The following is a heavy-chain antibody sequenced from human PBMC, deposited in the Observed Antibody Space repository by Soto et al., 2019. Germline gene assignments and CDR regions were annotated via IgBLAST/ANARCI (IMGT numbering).Heavy chain of an antibody. D-gene: IGHD2-21*02. CDR1: GGTFSSYA. J-gene: IGHJ3*01. CDR3: SHTAWRPARTRPDGFDV. CDR2: IIPMTGST. Sequence: QVQLVQSGAEVRKPGSSVKVSCKSSGGTFSSYAINWVRQAPGQGLEWMGGIIPMTGSTNYAQKFLGRVTISADESMRTAYLELRSLRSDDTAVFYCSHTAWRPARTRPDGFDVWGQGKVVSVST. V-gene: IGHV1-69*01.